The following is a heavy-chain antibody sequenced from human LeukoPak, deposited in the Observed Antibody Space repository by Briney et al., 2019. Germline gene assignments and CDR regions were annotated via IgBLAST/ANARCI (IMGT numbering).Heavy chain of an antibody. D-gene: IGHD5-18*01. Sequence: SETLSLTCTVSGGSISSYYWSWIRQPPGKGLEWIGYLYYSGSTNYNPSLKSRVTISIDTSKNQFSLKLSSVTAADTAVYYCARLPRGYSYGWPWDYYYGMDVWGQGTTVTVSS. CDR3: ARLPRGYSYGWPWDYYYGMDV. J-gene: IGHJ6*02. V-gene: IGHV4-59*08. CDR1: GGSISSYY. CDR2: LYYSGST.